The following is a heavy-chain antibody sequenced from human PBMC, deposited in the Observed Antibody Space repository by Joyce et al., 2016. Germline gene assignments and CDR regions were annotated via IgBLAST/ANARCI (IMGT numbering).Heavy chain of an antibody. D-gene: IGHD3-22*01. CDR3: ASLAYFYDSRDFDY. V-gene: IGHV4-31*03. Sequence: QVQLQESGPGLLKPSQTLSLTCTVSGGSVSSGDYYWSWIRQHPGKGLEWIGYIYYSRNTYYNPSLKSRVTISVDTSKNQFSLKLSSVTAADTAVYYCASLAYFYDSRDFDYWGQGTLVTVSS. CDR2: IYYSRNT. J-gene: IGHJ4*02. CDR1: GGSVSSGDYY.